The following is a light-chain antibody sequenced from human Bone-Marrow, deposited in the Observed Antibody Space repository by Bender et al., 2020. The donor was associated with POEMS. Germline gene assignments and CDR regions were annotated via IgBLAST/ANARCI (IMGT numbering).Light chain of an antibody. J-gene: IGLJ1*01. V-gene: IGLV2-14*02. CDR1: SSAVG. CDR3: CSYTSSVTYV. CDR2: HDT. Sequence: QSALTQPASVSGSPGQSITISCTGTSSAVGSWYQQHPGKAPKLMIFHDTERPSGVSNRFSGSKSGNTASLTISGLQAEDEADYYGCSYTSSVTYVFGTGTKVTV.